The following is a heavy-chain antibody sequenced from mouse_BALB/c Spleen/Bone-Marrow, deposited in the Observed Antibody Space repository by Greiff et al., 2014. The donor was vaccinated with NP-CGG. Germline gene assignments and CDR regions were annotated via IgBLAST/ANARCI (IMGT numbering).Heavy chain of an antibody. Sequence: VQLQQSGTDLVRPGASVKLSCKASGYTFTSYWIYWVKQRPGQGLEWIGNIYPSDSYTNYNQKFKDKATLTVDKSSSTAYMHLSSPTSEDSAVYYCTRDDGGFAYWGQGTLVTVSA. V-gene: IGHV1-69*02. J-gene: IGHJ3*01. CDR1: GYTFTSYW. CDR3: TRDDGGFAY. CDR2: IYPSDSYT. D-gene: IGHD2-3*01.